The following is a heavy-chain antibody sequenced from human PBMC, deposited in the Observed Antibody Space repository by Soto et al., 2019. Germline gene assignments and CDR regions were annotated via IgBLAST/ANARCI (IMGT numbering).Heavy chain of an antibody. J-gene: IGHJ4*02. CDR3: ARAPILGDSFFDY. V-gene: IGHV4-30-4*01. CDR1: GGSISSGDYY. Sequence: SETLSLTCTVSGGSISSGDYYWSWIRQPPGKGLEWIGYIYYSGSTYYNPSLKSRVTISVDTSKNQFSLKLSSVTAADTAVYYCARAPILGDSFFDYWGQGTLVTVSS. D-gene: IGHD2-21*02. CDR2: IYYSGST.